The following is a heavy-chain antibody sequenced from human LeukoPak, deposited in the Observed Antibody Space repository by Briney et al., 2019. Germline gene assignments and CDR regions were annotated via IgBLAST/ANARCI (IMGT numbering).Heavy chain of an antibody. CDR1: GYTFTSYG. V-gene: IGHV1-8*02. J-gene: IGHJ6*02. CDR3: ARTSGYYFVYYYGMDV. D-gene: IGHD3-22*01. CDR2: MNPNSGNT. Sequence: SVKVSCKASGYTFTSYGISWVRQAPGQGLEWMGWMNPNSGNTGYAQKFQGRVTMTRNTSISTAYMELSSLRSEDTAVYYCARTSGYYFVYYYGMDVWGQGTTVTVSS.